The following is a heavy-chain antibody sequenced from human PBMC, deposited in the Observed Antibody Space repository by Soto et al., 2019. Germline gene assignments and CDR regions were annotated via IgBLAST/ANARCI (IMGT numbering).Heavy chain of an antibody. D-gene: IGHD3-22*01. CDR3: ARDKPPRSSGRNNWFDP. CDR1: GGTFSSYA. CDR2: IIPIFGTA. V-gene: IGHV1-69*06. J-gene: IGHJ5*02. Sequence: ASVKVSCKASGGTFSSYAISWVRQAPGQGLEWMGGIIPIFGTANYAQKFQGRVTITADKSTSTAYMELSSLRSEDTAVYYCARDKPPRSSGRNNWFDPWGQGTLVTVSS.